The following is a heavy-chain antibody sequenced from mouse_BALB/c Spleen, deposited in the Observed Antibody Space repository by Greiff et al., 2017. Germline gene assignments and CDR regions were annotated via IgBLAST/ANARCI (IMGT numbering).Heavy chain of an antibody. CDR3: ANYGNLAWFAY. CDR2: IWSGGST. V-gene: IGHV2-2*02. J-gene: IGHJ3*01. CDR1: GFSLTSYG. Sequence: VKLMESGPGLVQPSQSLSITCTVSGFSLTSYGVHWVRQSPGKGLEWLGVIWSGGSTDYNAAFISRLSISKDNSKSQVFFKMNSLQANDTAIFYCANYGNLAWFAYWGQGTLVTVSA. D-gene: IGHD2-1*01.